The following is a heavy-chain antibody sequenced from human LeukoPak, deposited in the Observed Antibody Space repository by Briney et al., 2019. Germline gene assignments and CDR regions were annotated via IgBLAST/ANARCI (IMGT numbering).Heavy chain of an antibody. V-gene: IGHV4-38-2*01. CDR3: ARVDTAMLMIDY. D-gene: IGHD5-18*01. Sequence: GSLRLSCAASGFTFSSYEMNWVRQAPGKGLEWIGRIYHSGSTYYNPSLKSRVTISVYTSKNQFSLKLSSVTAADTAVYYCARVDTAMLMIDYWGQGTLVTVSS. CDR1: GFTFSSYE. CDR2: IYHSGST. J-gene: IGHJ4*02.